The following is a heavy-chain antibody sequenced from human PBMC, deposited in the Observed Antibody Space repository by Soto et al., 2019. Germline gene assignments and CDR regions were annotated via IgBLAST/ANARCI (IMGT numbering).Heavy chain of an antibody. CDR2: IYYTGTT. D-gene: IGHD3-22*01. CDR3: ARLYTYGYYHFDH. V-gene: IGHV4-31*03. J-gene: IGHJ4*02. Sequence: SETLSLTCTVSGVSISSGGYYWGWIRQHPGKGLEWIGNIYYTGTTHYSPSLQSRVTMSVDTSKNQISLTLTSLTPADTAVYFCARLYTYGYYHFDHWGQGTLVTVSS. CDR1: GVSISSGGYY.